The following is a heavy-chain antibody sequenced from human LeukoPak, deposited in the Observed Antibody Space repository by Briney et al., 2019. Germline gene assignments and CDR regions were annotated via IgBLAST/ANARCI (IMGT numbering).Heavy chain of an antibody. CDR3: ARVGLLLAPAH. CDR1: GGSFSGYY. D-gene: IGHD1-26*01. V-gene: IGHV4-34*01. CDR2: INHSGST. J-gene: IGHJ1*01. Sequence: SETLSLTCAVYGGSFSGYYWSWIRQPPGKGLEWIGEINHSGSTTYNPSLKSRVTISVDTSKNQFSLKVSSVTAADTAVYYCARVGLLLAPAHWGQGTLVTVSS.